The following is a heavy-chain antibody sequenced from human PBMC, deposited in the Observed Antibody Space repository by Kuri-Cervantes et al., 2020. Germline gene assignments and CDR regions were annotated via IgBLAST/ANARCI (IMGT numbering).Heavy chain of an antibody. CDR3: AKGEAAAGTGGGTGPTGDY. Sequence: GESLKISCAASGFTFSSYAMSWVRQAPGKGLEWVSAISGSGGSTYYADSVKGRFTISRDNSKNTLYLQMNSLRAEDTAVYYCAKGEAAAGTGGGTGPTGDYWGQGTLVTVSS. CDR2: ISGSGGST. J-gene: IGHJ4*02. D-gene: IGHD6-13*01. CDR1: GFTFSSYA. V-gene: IGHV3-23*01.